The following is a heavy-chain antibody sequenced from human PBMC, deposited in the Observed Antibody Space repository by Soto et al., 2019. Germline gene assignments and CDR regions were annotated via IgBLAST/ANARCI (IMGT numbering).Heavy chain of an antibody. Sequence: SETLSLTCPVSDGSICSGCYYRSRIRQPPGKGLEWIGYIYYSGSTYYNPSLKSRVTISVDTSKNQFSLKLSSVTAADTAVYYCARAPRLAAIDYWGQGTLVTVSS. D-gene: IGHD6-25*01. CDR1: DGSICSGCYY. CDR2: IYYSGST. J-gene: IGHJ4*02. V-gene: IGHV4-30-4*01. CDR3: ARAPRLAAIDY.